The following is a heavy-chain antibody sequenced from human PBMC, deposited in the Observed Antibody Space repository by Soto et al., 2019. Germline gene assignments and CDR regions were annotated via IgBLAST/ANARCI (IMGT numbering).Heavy chain of an antibody. J-gene: IGHJ5*02. V-gene: IGHV3-23*01. CDR2: ISGSGGST. CDR1: GFTFSRYA. Sequence: LXLSCAASGFTFSRYAMHWFLQAPGKGLEWVSAISGSGGSTYYADSVKGRFTISRDNSKNTLYLQMNSLRAEDTAVYYCAKGGGYPRFDPWGQGTLVTVSS. D-gene: IGHD1-26*01. CDR3: AKGGGYPRFDP.